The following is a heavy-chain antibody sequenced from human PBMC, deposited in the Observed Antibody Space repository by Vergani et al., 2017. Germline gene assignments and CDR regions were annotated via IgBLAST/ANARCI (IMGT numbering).Heavy chain of an antibody. J-gene: IGHJ4*02. D-gene: IGHD5-24*01. CDR3: ARGREDGYNYDYFDY. Sequence: EVQLVESGGGLVQPGGSLRLSCAASGFTVSSNYMSWVRQAPGKGLEWVSVIYSGGSTYYADSVKGRFTISRDNSKNTLYLQMNSLRAEDTAVYYCARGREDGYNYDYFDYWGQGTLVTVSS. V-gene: IGHV3-66*02. CDR1: GFTVSSNY. CDR2: IYSGGST.